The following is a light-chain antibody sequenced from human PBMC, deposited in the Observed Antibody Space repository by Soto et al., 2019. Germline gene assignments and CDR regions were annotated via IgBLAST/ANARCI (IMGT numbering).Light chain of an antibody. CDR2: DTS. V-gene: IGLV7-46*01. Sequence: QAVVTQEPSLTVSPGGTVTLTCASSTGAVTNGNYPYWFQQKPGQAPRTLIYDTSNKPSWTPARFSGSLLGGKPVLTLSGAQPEDEADYFCLLSYGGARRVFGGGTKLTVL. J-gene: IGLJ2*01. CDR1: TGAVTNGNY. CDR3: LLSYGGARRV.